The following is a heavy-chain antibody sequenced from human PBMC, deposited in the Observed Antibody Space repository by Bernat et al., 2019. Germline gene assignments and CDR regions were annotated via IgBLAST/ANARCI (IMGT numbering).Heavy chain of an antibody. V-gene: IGHV3-9*01. Sequence: EVQLVESGGGLVQPGRSLRLSCAASGFTFDDYAMHWVRQAPGKGLEWVSGISWNSGSIGYADSVKGRFTISRDNAKNSLYLQMNSLRAEDTALYYCAMLTTVKPWGQGTLVTVSS. J-gene: IGHJ5*02. CDR3: AMLTTVKP. CDR2: ISWNSGSI. D-gene: IGHD4-17*01. CDR1: GFTFDDYA.